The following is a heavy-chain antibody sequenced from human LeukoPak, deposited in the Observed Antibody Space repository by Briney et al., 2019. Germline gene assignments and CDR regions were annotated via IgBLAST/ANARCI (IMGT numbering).Heavy chain of an antibody. J-gene: IGHJ4*02. Sequence: GGSLRLSCAASGFTFSDYYMSWIRQAPGKGLEWVSYISSSGSTIYYADSVKGRFTISRDNAKNSLYLHMNSLRDEDTAVYYCARGYCSGTNCLDYWGQGTLVTVSS. V-gene: IGHV3-11*04. D-gene: IGHD2-2*01. CDR3: ARGYCSGTNCLDY. CDR1: GFTFSDYY. CDR2: ISSSGSTI.